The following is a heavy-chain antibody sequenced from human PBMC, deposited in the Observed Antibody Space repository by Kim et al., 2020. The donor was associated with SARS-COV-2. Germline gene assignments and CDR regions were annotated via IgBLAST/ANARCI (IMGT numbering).Heavy chain of an antibody. D-gene: IGHD3-3*01. Sequence: SETLSLTCSVSDGSIRNDNSCWGWVRQPPGEGLEWIGTLCYSGSPFYNPSLKTRVTISVDRSKNLFSLEVRSVTATDTAMYYCVRPYDFWNGFDAFDIWGLGTMVTVSS. CDR2: LCYSGSP. CDR3: VRPYDFWNGFDAFDI. J-gene: IGHJ3*02. CDR1: DGSIRNDNSC. V-gene: IGHV4-39*01.